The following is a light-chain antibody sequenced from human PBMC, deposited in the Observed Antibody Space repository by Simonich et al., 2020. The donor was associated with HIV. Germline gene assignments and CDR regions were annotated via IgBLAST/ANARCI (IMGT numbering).Light chain of an antibody. Sequence: EIVMTQSPATLSVSPGERATLSCRASQSVSSDLAWYQQNPGQAPRLLIYGASTRATRIPARFRGSGSGTEFTLTISSRQSEDFAVYYCQQHNNWPTFGQGTTLEIK. CDR3: QQHNNWPT. CDR2: GAS. CDR1: QSVSSD. J-gene: IGKJ2*01. V-gene: IGKV3-15*01.